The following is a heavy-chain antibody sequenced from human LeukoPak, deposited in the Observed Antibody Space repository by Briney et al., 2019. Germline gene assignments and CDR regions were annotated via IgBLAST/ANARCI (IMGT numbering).Heavy chain of an antibody. CDR1: GGSISSYY. CDR2: IYYSGST. J-gene: IGHJ5*02. CDR3: ARSRYNWNYYMNWFDP. D-gene: IGHD1-7*01. V-gene: IGHV4-59*01. Sequence: KPSQTLSLTCTVSGGSISSYYWSWIRQPPGKGLEWIGYIYYSGSTNYNPSLKSRVTISVDTSKYQFSLKLSSVTAADTAVYYCARSRYNWNYYMNWFDPWGQGTLVTVSS.